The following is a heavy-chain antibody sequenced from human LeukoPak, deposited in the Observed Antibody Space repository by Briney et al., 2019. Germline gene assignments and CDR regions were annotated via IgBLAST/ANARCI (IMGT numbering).Heavy chain of an antibody. CDR3: ARGCNYYDSSGYGPNYYYYYMDV. Sequence: GGSLRLSCAASGFTFDDYGMSWVRQAPGKGLEWVSGINWNGGSTVYADSVKGRFTISRDDAKSSLYLQMNSLRAEDTALYYCARGCNYYDSSGYGPNYYYYYMDVWGKGTTVTVSS. V-gene: IGHV3-20*04. J-gene: IGHJ6*03. CDR1: GFTFDDYG. CDR2: INWNGGST. D-gene: IGHD3-22*01.